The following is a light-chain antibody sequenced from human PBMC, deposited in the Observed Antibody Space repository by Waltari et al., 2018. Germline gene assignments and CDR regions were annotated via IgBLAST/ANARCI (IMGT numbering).Light chain of an antibody. Sequence: DIQMTQSPSSLSASVGDRVTITCRDSQSISSYLNWYQQKPRKAPKPLIYAASSLQSGVPSRFSGSGSRTDFALTISSLQPEEFATCYWQQSYSTLYAFGQGTKLEIK. CDR2: AAS. CDR3: QQSYSTLYA. J-gene: IGKJ2*01. V-gene: IGKV1-39*01. CDR1: QSISSY.